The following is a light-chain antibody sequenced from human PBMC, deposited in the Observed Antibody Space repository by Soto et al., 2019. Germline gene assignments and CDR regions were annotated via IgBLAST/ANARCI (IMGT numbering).Light chain of an antibody. J-gene: IGLJ3*02. CDR3: CSYANTTTV. CDR1: SSDVGGYYL. Sequence: QSALTQPASVSGSPGQSITISCTGVSSDVGGYYLVSWYQHHSGKAPKLMIYEGSKRPSGVSNRFSGFKSDNTASLTISGLQAEDEADYYCCSYANTTTVFGGGTKLTVL. V-gene: IGLV2-23*01. CDR2: EGS.